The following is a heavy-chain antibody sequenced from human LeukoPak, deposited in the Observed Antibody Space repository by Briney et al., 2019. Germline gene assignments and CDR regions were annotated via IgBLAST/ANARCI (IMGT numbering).Heavy chain of an antibody. CDR1: GGSISHYY. CDR2: INYSGNT. V-gene: IGHV4-59*08. J-gene: IGHJ4*02. CDR3: ARPNVLDSSVLHHFDH. Sequence: SETLSLTCTVSGGSISHYYRSWVRQPPGKGLEWIAYINYSGNTDYKPSLKSRVTISVDTSKNHFSLKLSSVTAADTAVYYCARPNVLDSSVLHHFDHWGQGTLVTVSS. D-gene: IGHD6-13*01.